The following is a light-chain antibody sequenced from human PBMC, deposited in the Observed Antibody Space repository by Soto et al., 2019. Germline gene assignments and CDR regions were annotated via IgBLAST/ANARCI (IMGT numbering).Light chain of an antibody. CDR1: QTVSSGF. CDR2: GAS. Sequence: EIVLTQSPGTLSLSPGERATLSCRASQTVSSGFLAWYQQKPGQAPRLLIYGASSRATGIPDRFSGSGSGTDFTLTIRRLEPEDFAVYYCQQYGSSPLTFGPGTKVDIK. V-gene: IGKV3-20*01. CDR3: QQYGSSPLT. J-gene: IGKJ3*01.